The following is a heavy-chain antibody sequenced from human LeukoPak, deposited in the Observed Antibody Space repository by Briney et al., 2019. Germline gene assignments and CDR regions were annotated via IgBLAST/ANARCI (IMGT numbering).Heavy chain of an antibody. Sequence: SETLSLTCTVSGGSISSYYWSWIRQPPGKGLEWIAYISDIGSINYNPSLKSRVTISLDTSKNQFSLKLSSVTAADTAVYYCARGGEGYYYGSASQDYWAQGTLVTVSS. CDR3: ARGGEGYYYGSASQDY. CDR1: GGSISSYY. CDR2: ISDIGSI. D-gene: IGHD3-10*01. V-gene: IGHV4-59*12. J-gene: IGHJ4*02.